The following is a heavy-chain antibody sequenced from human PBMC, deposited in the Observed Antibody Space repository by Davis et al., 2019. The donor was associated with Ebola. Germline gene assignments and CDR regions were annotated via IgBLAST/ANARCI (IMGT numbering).Heavy chain of an antibody. D-gene: IGHD3-10*01. CDR1: GGSMTNYF. CDR2: ISYTGST. J-gene: IGHJ4*02. CDR3: ARDAVVSRGELDF. Sequence: MPSETLSLTCTVSGGSMTNYFWSWIRQPPGKGLEWIGYISYTGSTNYNRSLESRVTIAVDTSKNQLSLKLRSVTAADTAVYYCARDAVVSRGELDFWGQGTLVTVSS. V-gene: IGHV4-59*01.